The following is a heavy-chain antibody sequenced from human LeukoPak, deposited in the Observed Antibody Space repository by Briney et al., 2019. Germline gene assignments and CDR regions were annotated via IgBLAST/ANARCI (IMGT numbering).Heavy chain of an antibody. CDR1: GGSVSSGSYY. Sequence: PSETLSLTWTVSGGSVSSGSYYWSWIRQHPGKGLEWIGYIYYSGSTNYNPSLKSRVTISVDTSKSQFSLKLSSVTAADTAVYYCASTYYYGSGSWYYFDYWGQGTLVTVSS. J-gene: IGHJ4*02. V-gene: IGHV4-61*01. CDR2: IYYSGST. D-gene: IGHD3-10*01. CDR3: ASTYYYGSGSWYYFDY.